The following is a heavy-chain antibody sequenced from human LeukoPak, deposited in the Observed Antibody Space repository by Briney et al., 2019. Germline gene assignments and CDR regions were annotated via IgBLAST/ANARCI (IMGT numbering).Heavy chain of an antibody. D-gene: IGHD6-19*01. CDR3: ARGGSRYSSGGKYYCDY. V-gene: IGHV1-69*06. Sequence: VASVKVSCKASGGTFSSYAISWVRQAPGQGLEWMGGIIPIFGTANYAQKFRGRVTITADKSTSTAYMELSSLRSDDTAVYYCARGGSRYSSGGKYYCDYWGQGTLVTVSS. CDR2: IIPIFGTA. CDR1: GGTFSSYA. J-gene: IGHJ4*02.